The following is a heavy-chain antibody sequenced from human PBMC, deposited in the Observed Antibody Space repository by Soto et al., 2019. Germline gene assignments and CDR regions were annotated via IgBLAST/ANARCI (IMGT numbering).Heavy chain of an antibody. J-gene: IGHJ6*02. CDR2: IYYSGST. D-gene: IGHD6-13*01. Sequence: SETLSLTCTVSGGSISSYYWSWIRQPPGKGLEWIGYIYYSGSTNYNPSLKSRVTISVDTSKNQFSLKLSSVTAADTAVYYCARARAPINSSSWFSGYYYYGMDVWGQGTTVTVSS. CDR1: GGSISSYY. V-gene: IGHV4-59*08. CDR3: ARARAPINSSSWFSGYYYYGMDV.